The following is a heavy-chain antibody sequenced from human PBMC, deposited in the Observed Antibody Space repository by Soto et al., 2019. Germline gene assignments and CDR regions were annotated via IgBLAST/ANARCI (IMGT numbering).Heavy chain of an antibody. V-gene: IGHV4-39*01. CDR3: ARSLKVDFWSGYSRFDP. CDR1: GGSISSSSYY. Sequence: TSETLSLTCTVSGGSISSSSYYWGWIRQPPGRGLEWIGSIYYSGSTYYNPSLKSRVTISVDTSKNQFSLKLSSVTAADTAVYYCARSLKVDFWSGYSRFDPWGQGTLVTVSS. CDR2: IYYSGST. J-gene: IGHJ5*02. D-gene: IGHD3-3*01.